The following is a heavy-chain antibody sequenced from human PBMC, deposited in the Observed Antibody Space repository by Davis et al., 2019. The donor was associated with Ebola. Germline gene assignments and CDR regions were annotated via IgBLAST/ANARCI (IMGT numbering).Heavy chain of an antibody. V-gene: IGHV4-30-2*01. CDR1: GGSISSGGYS. J-gene: IGHJ5*02. CDR2: IYHSGST. Sequence: SETLSLTCAVSGGSISSGGYSWSWIRQPPGKGLEWIGEIYHSGSTNYNPSLKSRVTISVDTSKNQFSLKLSSVTAADTAVYYCARDGSTVTTNWFDPWGQGTLVTVSS. D-gene: IGHD4-11*01. CDR3: ARDGSTVTTNWFDP.